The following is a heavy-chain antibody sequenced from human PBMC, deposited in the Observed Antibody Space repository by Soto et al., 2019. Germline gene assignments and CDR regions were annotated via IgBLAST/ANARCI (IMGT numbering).Heavy chain of an antibody. J-gene: IGHJ1*01. CDR1: GFAFSDFA. Sequence: EVQLLESGGDLVQPGESLRLSCAASGFAFSDFAMMWVRQVPGHGLECVSAISAGGVATYYADSVMGRFTISRDNSKNTLYLQMKSLRGEDTAVDYCAKRVTSGDEGFWGRGTLVTVSS. CDR2: ISAGGVAT. V-gene: IGHV3-23*01. D-gene: IGHD2-21*02. CDR3: AKRVTSGDEGF.